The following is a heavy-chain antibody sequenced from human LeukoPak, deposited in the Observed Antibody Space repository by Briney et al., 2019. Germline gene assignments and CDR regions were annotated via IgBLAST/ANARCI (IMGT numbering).Heavy chain of an antibody. Sequence: PSETLSLTCTVSGGSISSSYWNWIRQPPGKGLEWIGYIYYSGSTNYNPSLKSRVTISVDTSKSQFSLELSSVTAADTAVYYCARGWGYFDFWGQGTLVTVPS. CDR3: ARGWGYFDF. J-gene: IGHJ4*02. CDR1: GGSISSSY. V-gene: IGHV4-59*01. D-gene: IGHD7-27*01. CDR2: IYYSGST.